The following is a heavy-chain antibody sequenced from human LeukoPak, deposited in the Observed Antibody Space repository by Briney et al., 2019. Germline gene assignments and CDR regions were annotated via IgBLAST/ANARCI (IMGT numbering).Heavy chain of an antibody. CDR3: AKDLVGMDV. CDR1: GFTFSSYG. V-gene: IGHV3-30*18. Sequence: PGGSLRLSCAASGFTFSSYGMHWVRQAPGKGLEWVAVISYDGSNKYYADSVKGRFTISRDNSKNTLYLQTNSLRAEDTAVYYCAKDLVGMDVWGQGTTVTVSS. D-gene: IGHD3-16*01. J-gene: IGHJ6*02. CDR2: ISYDGSNK.